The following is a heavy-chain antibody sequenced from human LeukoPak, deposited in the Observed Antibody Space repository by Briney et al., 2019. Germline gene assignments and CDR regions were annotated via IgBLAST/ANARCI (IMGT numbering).Heavy chain of an antibody. D-gene: IGHD1-20*01. Sequence: GGTLRLSCAASGFTFSTYGMNWVRQAPGKGLEWVSGISPSGDITYYADSVMGRFTISRDNSKNTLYLQMNSLRAEDTAVYYCAKGYPTITSFDYWGQGTLVTVSS. CDR1: GFTFSTYG. J-gene: IGHJ4*02. CDR2: ISPSGDIT. V-gene: IGHV3-23*01. CDR3: AKGYPTITSFDY.